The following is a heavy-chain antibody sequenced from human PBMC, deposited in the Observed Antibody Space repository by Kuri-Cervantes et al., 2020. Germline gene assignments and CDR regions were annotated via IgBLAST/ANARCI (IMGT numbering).Heavy chain of an antibody. J-gene: IGHJ4*02. Sequence: SVKVSCKASGGTFSSYAISWVRQAPGQGLEWMGGIIPIFGTANYAQKFQGRVTITADESTSTAYMELSSLRSEDTAVYYCARDLRSGGSCYFSYFDYWGQGTLVTVSS. CDR2: IIPIFGTA. D-gene: IGHD2-15*01. V-gene: IGHV1-69*13. CDR1: GGTFSSYA. CDR3: ARDLRSGGSCYFSYFDY.